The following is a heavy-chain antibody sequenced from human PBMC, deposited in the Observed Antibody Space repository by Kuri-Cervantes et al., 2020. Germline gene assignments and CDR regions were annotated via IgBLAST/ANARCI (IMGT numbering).Heavy chain of an antibody. V-gene: IGHV1-2*02. Sequence: ASVKVSCKASGFTFTDYYMHWLRQAPGQGLEWMGWINTNSGGTIYAQNFQGRVTLTRDTSISTAYMELSSLTSDDTAVYYCARERGVVGVPEAFDYWGQGTLVTVSS. CDR3: ARERGVVGVPEAFDY. D-gene: IGHD1-26*01. J-gene: IGHJ4*02. CDR2: INTNSGGT. CDR1: GFTFTDYY.